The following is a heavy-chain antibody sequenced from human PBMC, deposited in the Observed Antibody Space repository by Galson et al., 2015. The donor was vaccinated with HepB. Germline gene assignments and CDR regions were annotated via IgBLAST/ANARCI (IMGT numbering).Heavy chain of an antibody. Sequence: SLRLSCAASGFTFSSYWMSWVRQAPGKGLEWVANIKQDGSEKYYVDSVKGRFTISRDNAKNSLYLQMNSLRAEDTAVYYCARTNGYDKTLLFDYWGQGTLVTVSS. J-gene: IGHJ4*02. CDR2: IKQDGSEK. D-gene: IGHD5-12*01. CDR3: ARTNGYDKTLLFDY. CDR1: GFTFSSYW. V-gene: IGHV3-7*03.